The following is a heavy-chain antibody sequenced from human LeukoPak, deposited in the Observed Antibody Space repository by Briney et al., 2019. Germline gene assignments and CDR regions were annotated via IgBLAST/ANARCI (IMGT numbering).Heavy chain of an antibody. V-gene: IGHV3-64D*09. CDR1: VYIYSTCH. D-gene: IGHD3-16*01. J-gene: IGHJ6*02. CDR2: IFANGDIT. Sequence: GVSVSLSCSVSVYIYSTCHMLGVRRSPGKGLEYVSTIFANGDITSYAASVKGRFTTPRDNSKNTLYLQMSSLRPEDTAVYYCVKSPSDVLDVWGQGDTVTVSS. CDR3: VKSPSDVLDV.